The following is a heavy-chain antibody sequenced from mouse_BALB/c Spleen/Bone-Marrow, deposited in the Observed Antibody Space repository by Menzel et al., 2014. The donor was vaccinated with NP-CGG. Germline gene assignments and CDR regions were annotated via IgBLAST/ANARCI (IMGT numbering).Heavy chain of an antibody. J-gene: IGHJ4*01. Sequence: QVQLKQSGAELVKPGASVKLSCKASGYTFTSHWMHWVKQRPGQGLEWIGEINPSNGRSNYNEKFKSKATLTVDKSSSTAYMQLSSLTSEDSAVYYCARRGNHGAMDYWGQRTSVTVSP. D-gene: IGHD2-1*01. CDR1: GYTFTSHW. CDR3: ARRGNHGAMDY. V-gene: IGHV1S81*02. CDR2: INPSNGRS.